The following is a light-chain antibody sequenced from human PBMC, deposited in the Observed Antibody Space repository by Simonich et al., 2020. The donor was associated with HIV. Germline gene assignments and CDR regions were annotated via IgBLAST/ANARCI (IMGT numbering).Light chain of an antibody. CDR1: SSDVGYYNL. J-gene: IGLJ3*02. CDR3: CSYAGSRNFWI. Sequence: QSALTQPASVSGSPGQSLTISCTGTSSDVGYYNLVSWYQQHPGKAPKLIIYEGDKRPSGGSNRFSGSQSGNTASLTISGLQAEDEAGYFCCSYAGSRNFWIFGGGTKLIVL. V-gene: IGLV2-23*01. CDR2: EGD.